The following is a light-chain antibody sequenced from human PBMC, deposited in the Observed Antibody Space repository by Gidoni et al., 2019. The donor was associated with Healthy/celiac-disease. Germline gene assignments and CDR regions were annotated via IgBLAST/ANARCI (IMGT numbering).Light chain of an antibody. V-gene: IGKV4-1*01. J-gene: IGKJ2*01. Sequence: DIVMTQSPDSRALSLGARATINCRSSQSVLYSSNNNNYFAWFQQKTGQPPKLLIYWASTRESGVPDRFSGSGSGTDFTLTISSLQAEDVAVYYCQQYYSILQYTFGQGTKLEIK. CDR2: WAS. CDR3: QQYYSILQYT. CDR1: QSVLYSSNNNNY.